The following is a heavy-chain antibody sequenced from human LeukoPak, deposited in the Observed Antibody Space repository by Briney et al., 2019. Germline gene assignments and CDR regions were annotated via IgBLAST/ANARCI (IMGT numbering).Heavy chain of an antibody. D-gene: IGHD4-11*01. CDR2: ISSSSSYI. CDR1: GFTFSSYS. V-gene: IGHV3-21*01. Sequence: GGSLRLSCAASGFTFSSYSMNWVRQAPGKGLEWVSSISSSSSYIYYADSVKGRFTISRDNARNSLYLQMNSLRAEDTAVYYCARDVGDDYRFDYCFRGTLVTVSS. J-gene: IGHJ4*02. CDR3: ARDVGDDYRFDY.